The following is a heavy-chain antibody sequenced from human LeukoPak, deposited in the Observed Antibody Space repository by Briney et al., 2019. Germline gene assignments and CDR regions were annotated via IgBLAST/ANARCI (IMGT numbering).Heavy chain of an antibody. Sequence: SETLSLTCTVSGGSISSYYWSWIRQPPGKGLEWIGYIYYSGSTNYNPSLKSRVTISVDTSKNQFSLKLSSVTAADTAVYYCARVVKTDYYDSRGYPDYWGQGTLVTVSS. CDR1: GGSISSYY. V-gene: IGHV4-59*01. J-gene: IGHJ4*02. D-gene: IGHD3-22*01. CDR2: IYYSGST. CDR3: ARVVKTDYYDSRGYPDY.